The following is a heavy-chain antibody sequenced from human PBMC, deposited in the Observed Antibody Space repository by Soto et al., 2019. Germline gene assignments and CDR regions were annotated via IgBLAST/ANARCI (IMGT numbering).Heavy chain of an antibody. V-gene: IGHV3-21*01. J-gene: IGHJ4*02. Sequence: GGSLRLSCAAPGFTFSGCSMNWVRQAPGKGLEWVSSISSGSSYIYYADSVKGRFTISRDNAKNSLFLQMNSLRAEDTAVYYCASGPFGSIAARRDYWGQGTLVTVSS. CDR1: GFTFSGCS. D-gene: IGHD6-6*01. CDR3: ASGPFGSIAARRDY. CDR2: ISSGSSYI.